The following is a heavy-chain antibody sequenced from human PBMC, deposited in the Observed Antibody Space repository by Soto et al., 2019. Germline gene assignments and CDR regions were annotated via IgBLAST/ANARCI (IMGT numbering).Heavy chain of an antibody. CDR2: IKSKTDGGTT. D-gene: IGHD6-6*01. J-gene: IGHJ6*03. CDR3: STNSAYSRSSLYMGG. V-gene: IGHV3-15*01. Sequence: EVQLVESGGGLVKPGGSLRLSCAASGLTFSNAWMSWVRQAPGKGLEWVGRIKSKTDGGTTDYAAPVKVRFTSSIDDSKNTRYLQRNSLKTEDTAVYYCSTNSAYSRSSLYMGGWGKGTTVPVSS. CDR1: GLTFSNAW.